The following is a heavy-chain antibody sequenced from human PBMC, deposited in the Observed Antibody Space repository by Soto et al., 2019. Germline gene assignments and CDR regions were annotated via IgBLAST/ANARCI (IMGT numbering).Heavy chain of an antibody. V-gene: IGHV3-30*18. D-gene: IGHD3-10*01. CDR2: ISYDGSNK. Sequence: LRLSCAASGFTFSSYGMHWVRQAPGKGLEWVAVISYDGSNKYYADSVKGRFTISRDNSKNTLYLQMNSLRAEDTAVYYCAKDRRVITYNWFDPWGQGTLVTVSS. CDR3: AKDRRVITYNWFDP. J-gene: IGHJ5*02. CDR1: GFTFSSYG.